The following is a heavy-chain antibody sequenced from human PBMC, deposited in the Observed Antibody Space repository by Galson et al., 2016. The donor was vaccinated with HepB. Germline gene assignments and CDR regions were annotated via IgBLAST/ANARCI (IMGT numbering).Heavy chain of an antibody. J-gene: IGHJ3*02. CDR2: ISAYNGNT. Sequence: SVKVSCKASGYTFTSYGISWVRQAPGQGLEWMVWISAYNGNTNYAQKLQGRVTMTTDTSTSTAYMELRSLRSDDTAVYYCAREGGHSRYDFWSGYSRYDAFDIWGQGTMVTVSS. CDR3: AREGGHSRYDFWSGYSRYDAFDI. CDR1: GYTFTSYG. V-gene: IGHV1-18*01. D-gene: IGHD3-3*01.